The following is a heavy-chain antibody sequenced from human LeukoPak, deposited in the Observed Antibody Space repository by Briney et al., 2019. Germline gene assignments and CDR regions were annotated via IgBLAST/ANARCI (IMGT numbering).Heavy chain of an antibody. CDR2: IYTSGST. V-gene: IGHV4-61*02. CDR3: ARGHYIEFDY. CDR1: GGSISSGSYY. Sequence: SQTLSLTCTVSGGSISSGSYYWSWIRQPAGKGLEWIGRIYTSGSTNYNPSLKSRVTISVDTSKNQFSLKLSSVTAADTAVYYCARGHYIEFDYWGQGTLVTVSS. D-gene: IGHD4-11*01. J-gene: IGHJ4*02.